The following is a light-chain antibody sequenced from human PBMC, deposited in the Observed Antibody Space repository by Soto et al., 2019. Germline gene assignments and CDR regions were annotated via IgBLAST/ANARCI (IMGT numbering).Light chain of an antibody. J-gene: IGKJ1*01. V-gene: IGKV3-15*01. CDR2: GAS. Sequence: EIVMTQSPATLSMSPGERATLSCRASQSVSSNLAWYQQKPGQAPRLLIYGASTRATGIPARFSGSGSGTELTLTISSLQSEDFAVYYCQQYNNWPWTFGLGTKVEIK. CDR1: QSVSSN. CDR3: QQYNNWPWT.